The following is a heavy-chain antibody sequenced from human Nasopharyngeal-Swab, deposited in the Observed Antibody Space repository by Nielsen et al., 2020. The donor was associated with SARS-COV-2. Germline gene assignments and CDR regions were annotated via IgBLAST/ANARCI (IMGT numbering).Heavy chain of an antibody. Sequence: GGSLRLSCAASGFTFSSYAMSWVRQAPGKGLEWVSAISGSGGSTYYADSVKGRFTISRDNAKNSLYLQMNSLRAEDTAVYYCARGMTTVVTLDWFDPWGQGTLVTVSS. D-gene: IGHD4-23*01. CDR2: ISGSGGST. J-gene: IGHJ5*02. V-gene: IGHV3-23*01. CDR3: ARGMTTVVTLDWFDP. CDR1: GFTFSSYA.